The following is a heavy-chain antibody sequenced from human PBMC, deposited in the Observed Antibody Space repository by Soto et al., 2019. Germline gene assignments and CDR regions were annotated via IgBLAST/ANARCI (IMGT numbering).Heavy chain of an antibody. CDR3: ARSVRCSSTSCYVNYYYYMDV. D-gene: IGHD2-2*01. CDR1: GGSFSGYY. J-gene: IGHJ6*03. CDR2: INHSGST. Sequence: SETLSLTCAVYGGSFSGYYWSWIRQPPGKGLEWIGEINHSGSTNYNPSLKSRVTISVDTSKNQFSLKLSSVTAADTAVYYCARSVRCSSTSCYVNYYYYMDVWGKGTTVTVSS. V-gene: IGHV4-34*01.